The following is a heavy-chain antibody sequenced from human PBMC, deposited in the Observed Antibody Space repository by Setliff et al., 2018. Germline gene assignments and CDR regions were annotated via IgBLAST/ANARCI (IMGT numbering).Heavy chain of an antibody. CDR3: AKDNEWDWEYFDY. Sequence: GESLKISCAASGFTFSSYGMHWVRQAPGKGLEWVAVISYDGSNKYYADSVKGRFTISRDNSKNTLYLQMNSLRAEDTAVYYGAKDNEWDWEYFDYWGQGTLVTVSS. J-gene: IGHJ4*02. CDR1: GFTFSSYG. V-gene: IGHV3-30*18. D-gene: IGHD1-26*01. CDR2: ISYDGSNK.